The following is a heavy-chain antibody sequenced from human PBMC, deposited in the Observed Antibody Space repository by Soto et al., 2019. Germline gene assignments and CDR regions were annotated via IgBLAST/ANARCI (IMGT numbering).Heavy chain of an antibody. CDR1: GGSISRYY. CDR3: ARHSKGRAPVDS. CDR2: IYYSGST. D-gene: IGHD3-9*01. V-gene: IGHV4-59*05. J-gene: IGHJ1*01. Sequence: PSETLSLTCTVSGGSISRYYWSWIRQPPGKGLEWIGSIYYSGSTYYNPSLKSRVTISVDTSKNQFSLKLSSVTAADTAVYYCARHSKGRAPVDSWGQGTPVTVSA.